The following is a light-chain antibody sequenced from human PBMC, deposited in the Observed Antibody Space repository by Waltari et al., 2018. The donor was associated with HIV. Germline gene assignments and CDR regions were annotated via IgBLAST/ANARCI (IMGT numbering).Light chain of an antibody. CDR1: SNNVGYQG. Sequence: QAGLSQPPSVSKGLRQTATLTCTGHSNNVGYQGAAWLQQHQGHPPKLLSYRNNNRPSVISERLSASRSGNTASLTITGLQPEDEADYYCSAWDSSLSAWVFGGGTKLTVL. CDR2: RNN. CDR3: SAWDSSLSAWV. V-gene: IGLV10-54*01. J-gene: IGLJ3*02.